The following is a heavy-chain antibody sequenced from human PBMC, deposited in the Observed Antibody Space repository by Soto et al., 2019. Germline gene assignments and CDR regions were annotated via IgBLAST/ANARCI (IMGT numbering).Heavy chain of an antibody. CDR2: INGDGSSE. CDR3: VREIIAVVNAMRWFDP. Sequence: EVQLVESGGGLVQPGGSLRLSCAASGFTFSRHWMHWVRQAPGKGPVWVSRINGDGSSEDYADSVKGRFSISRDSVRNMVYLQMNSLRAEDTAVYYCVREIIAVVNAMRWFDPWGQGTLVTVSS. D-gene: IGHD6-19*01. V-gene: IGHV3-74*01. CDR1: GFTFSRHW. J-gene: IGHJ5*02.